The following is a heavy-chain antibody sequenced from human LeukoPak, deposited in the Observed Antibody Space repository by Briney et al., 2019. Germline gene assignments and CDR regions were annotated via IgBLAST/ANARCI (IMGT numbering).Heavy chain of an antibody. CDR3: ARVQSIGMDV. CDR1: GGSFSGYY. Sequence: PSETLSLTCAVYGGSFSGYYWSWIRQPPGKGLEWVANIKQDGSEKYYVDSVKGRFTISRDSAKNSLYLQMNSLRAEDTAVYYCARVQSIGMDVWGQGTTVTVSS. D-gene: IGHD2/OR15-2a*01. J-gene: IGHJ6*02. CDR2: IKQDGSEK. V-gene: IGHV3-7*03.